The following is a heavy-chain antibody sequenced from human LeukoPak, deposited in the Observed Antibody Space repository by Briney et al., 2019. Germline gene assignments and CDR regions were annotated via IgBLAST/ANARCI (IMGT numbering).Heavy chain of an antibody. J-gene: IGHJ4*02. D-gene: IGHD6-13*01. Sequence: GGSLRLSCAASGLTFSSYVMSWVRQAPGKGLEWVSRISGSGGTAYYADSVRGRFTISRDNSKNTLYLQMNSLRAEDTAVYYCAAGYSSSWYLIDYWGQGTLVTVSS. V-gene: IGHV3-23*01. CDR1: GLTFSSYV. CDR3: AAGYSSSWYLIDY. CDR2: ISGSGGTA.